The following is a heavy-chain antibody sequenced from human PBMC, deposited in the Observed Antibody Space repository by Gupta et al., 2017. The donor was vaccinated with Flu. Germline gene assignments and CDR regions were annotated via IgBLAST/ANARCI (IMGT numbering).Heavy chain of an antibody. D-gene: IGHD6-19*01. CDR3: ARDPPDSSGWYRAHGMDV. CDR1: GFTFSSYG. CDR2: IWYDGSNK. J-gene: IGHJ6*02. Sequence: QVQLVESGGGVVQPGRSLRLSCAASGFTFSSYGMHWVRQAPGKGLEWVAVIWYDGSNKYYADSVKGRFTISRDNSKNTLYQQMNSLRAEDTAVYYCARDPPDSSGWYRAHGMDVWGQGTTVTVSS. V-gene: IGHV3-33*01.